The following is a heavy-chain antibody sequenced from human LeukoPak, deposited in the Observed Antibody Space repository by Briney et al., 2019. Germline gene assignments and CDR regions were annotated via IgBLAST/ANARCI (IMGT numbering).Heavy chain of an antibody. CDR3: ARELRPYYYDSSGYN. V-gene: IGHV3-30-3*01. J-gene: IGHJ4*02. CDR1: GFTFSSYA. Sequence: GGSLRLSCAASGFTFSSYAMHWVRQAPGKGLEWVAVISYDGSNKYYADSVKGRFTISRDNSKNTLYLQMNSLRAEDTAVYYCARELRPYYYDSSGYNWGQGTLVTVSS. D-gene: IGHD3-22*01. CDR2: ISYDGSNK.